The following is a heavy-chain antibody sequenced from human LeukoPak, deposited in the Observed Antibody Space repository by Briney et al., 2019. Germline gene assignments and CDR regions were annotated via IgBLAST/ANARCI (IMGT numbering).Heavy chain of an antibody. CDR2: ISAGGGNT. D-gene: IGHD4-17*01. CDR1: GLTFSSYT. J-gene: IGHJ4*02. Sequence: GGSLRLSCAASGLTFSSYTMSWVRQAPGKGLEWVSAISAGGGNTYYADSVKGRFTISRDNAKNSLYLQMNSLRAEDTAVYYCASLSRGYGDYHYYFDYWGQGTLVTVSS. V-gene: IGHV3-23*01. CDR3: ASLSRGYGDYHYYFDY.